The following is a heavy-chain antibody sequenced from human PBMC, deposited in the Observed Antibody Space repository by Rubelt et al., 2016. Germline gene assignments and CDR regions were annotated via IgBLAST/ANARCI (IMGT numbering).Heavy chain of an antibody. CDR3: AKPGAIYSFGVYFDN. D-gene: IGHD5-18*01. V-gene: IGHV3-23*01. Sequence: EVQLLESGGGLAQPGGSLTISCAASGFTFYSFAMTCVRQAPGKGLEWVSIISASGTSAEYAESVKGRFTISRDNSKNEVYLQMNSLRAEDTAFYYCAKPGAIYSFGVYFDNWGQGTLVTVSS. CDR2: ISASGTSA. J-gene: IGHJ4*02. CDR1: GFTFYSFA.